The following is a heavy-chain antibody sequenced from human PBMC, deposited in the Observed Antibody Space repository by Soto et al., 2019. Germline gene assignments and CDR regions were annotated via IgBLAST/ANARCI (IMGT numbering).Heavy chain of an antibody. J-gene: IGHJ4*02. CDR1: GDSLKSNSYS. V-gene: IGHV4-61*01. Sequence: SETLSLTCTVSGDSLKSNSYSWTWIRQSPGKGLQWIGSVSYTGSTSYNPSLEGRVTMSIDTSKHRFSLRLSSVTAADTAVYYCARGDHDWGDDYGGYSYLHYFDFWGQGTPVTVSS. CDR3: ARGDHDWGDDYGGYSYLHYFDF. CDR2: VSYTGST. D-gene: IGHD3-22*01.